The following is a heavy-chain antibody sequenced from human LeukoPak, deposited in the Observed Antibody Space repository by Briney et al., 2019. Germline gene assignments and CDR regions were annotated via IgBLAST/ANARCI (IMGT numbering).Heavy chain of an antibody. Sequence: GGSLRLSCAASGFTVSSNYMSWARQAPGKGLEWVSAISGSGGSTYYADSVKGRFTISRDNSKNTLYLQMNSLRAEDTAVYYCAKDRRTAAGIDYWGQGTLVTVSS. CDR1: GFTVSSNY. V-gene: IGHV3-23*01. CDR2: ISGSGGST. D-gene: IGHD6-13*01. J-gene: IGHJ4*02. CDR3: AKDRRTAAGIDY.